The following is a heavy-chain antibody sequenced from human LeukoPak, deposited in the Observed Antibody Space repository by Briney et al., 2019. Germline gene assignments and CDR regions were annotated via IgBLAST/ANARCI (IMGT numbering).Heavy chain of an antibody. D-gene: IGHD1-26*01. CDR3: ARNVYTVGSTDAFDM. CDR1: GGTFSSYA. CDR2: IIPIFGTA. J-gene: IGHJ3*02. V-gene: IGHV1-69*13. Sequence: SVKVSCKASGGTFSSYAISWVRQAPGQGLEWMGGIIPIFGTANYAQKFQGRVTITADESTSTAYMELSSLRSEDTAVYYCARNVYTVGSTDAFDMWGQGTMVTVSS.